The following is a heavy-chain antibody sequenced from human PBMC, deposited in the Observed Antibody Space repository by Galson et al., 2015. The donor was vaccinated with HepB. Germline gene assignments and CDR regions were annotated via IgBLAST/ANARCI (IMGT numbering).Heavy chain of an antibody. J-gene: IGHJ4*02. Sequence: QSGAEVKKPGESLRISCKGSGYSFTNHWIGWVRQMPGKGLEWMGVIFPPDSDSFYSPSFQGQVTISVDKSISTAYLQWNSLTASGTAMYYCARRNNWNYDYWGQGTLVTVSS. CDR1: GYSFTNHW. CDR2: IFPPDSDS. CDR3: ARRNNWNYDY. D-gene: IGHD1-7*01. V-gene: IGHV5-51*01.